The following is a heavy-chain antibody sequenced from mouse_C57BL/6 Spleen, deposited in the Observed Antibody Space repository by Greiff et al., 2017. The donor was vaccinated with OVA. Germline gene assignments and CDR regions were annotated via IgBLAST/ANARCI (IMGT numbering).Heavy chain of an antibody. Sequence: EVHLVESGAELVKPGASVKLSCTASGFNIKDYYMPWVKQRPEQGLEWIGRIDPEDGETKYARKFQGKATITADTSSNTAYLQLSSLTSEDTAVYYCASFYYDYDEGLYWGQGTTLTVSS. CDR1: GFNIKDYY. CDR3: ASFYYDYDEGLY. CDR2: IDPEDGET. J-gene: IGHJ2*01. D-gene: IGHD2-4*01. V-gene: IGHV14-2*01.